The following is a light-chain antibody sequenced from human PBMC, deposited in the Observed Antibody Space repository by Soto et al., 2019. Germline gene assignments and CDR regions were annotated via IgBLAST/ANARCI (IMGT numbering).Light chain of an antibody. J-gene: IGLJ2*01. V-gene: IGLV4-69*01. Sequence: QPVLTQSPSASASLGASVKFTCTLSSGHSSYAIAWHQQRPEKGPRYLMKLNGDGSHSKGDGIPDRFSGSSSGAERYLTISSLQSEDEADYYCQTWGTGIVVFGGGTKLTVL. CDR1: SGHSSYA. CDR3: QTWGTGIVV. CDR2: LNGDGSH.